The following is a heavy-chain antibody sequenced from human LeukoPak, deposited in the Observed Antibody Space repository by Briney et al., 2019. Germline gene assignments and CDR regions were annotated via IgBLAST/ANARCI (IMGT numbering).Heavy chain of an antibody. V-gene: IGHV3-21*01. CDR3: ARGASVVAGSDNALDI. CDR2: ISTSSIYI. D-gene: IGHD6-19*01. Sequence: PGGSLRLSCAASGFTFSSYSMNWVRQAPGKGLEWVSSISTSSIYIYYADSVKGRFTISRDNAKKSVHLRMNSLRAEDTAVYYCARGASVVAGSDNALDIWGQGTMVTVSS. J-gene: IGHJ3*02. CDR1: GFTFSSYS.